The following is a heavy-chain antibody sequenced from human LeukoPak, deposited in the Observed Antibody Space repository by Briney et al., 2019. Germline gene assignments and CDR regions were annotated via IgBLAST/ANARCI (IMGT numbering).Heavy chain of an antibody. D-gene: IGHD4-11*01. CDR3: AKVDAYSNYPYYFDY. V-gene: IGHV3-23*01. J-gene: IGHJ4*02. CDR1: GFTFSSYW. CDR2: INGSGGST. Sequence: GGSLRLSCAASGFTFSSYWMSWVRQAPGKGLEWVSAINGSGGSTYYAASVKGRFTISRDNAKNTLDLQMNSLRAEDTAVYYCAKVDAYSNYPYYFDYWGQGTLVTVSS.